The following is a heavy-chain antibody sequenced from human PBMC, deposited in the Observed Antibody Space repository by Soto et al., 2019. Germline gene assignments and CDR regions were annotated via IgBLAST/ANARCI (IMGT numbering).Heavy chain of an antibody. D-gene: IGHD3-3*01. V-gene: IGHV3-23*01. J-gene: IGHJ4*02. CDR1: GFTFSSYA. CDR3: AKRYPKKNTIFGVDLIFDY. Sequence: SLRLSCAASGFTFSSYAMSWVRQAPGKGLEWVSAISGSGGSTYYADSVKGRFTISRDNSKNTLYLQMNSLRAEDTAVYYCAKRYPKKNTIFGVDLIFDYWGQGTLVTVSS. CDR2: ISGSGGST.